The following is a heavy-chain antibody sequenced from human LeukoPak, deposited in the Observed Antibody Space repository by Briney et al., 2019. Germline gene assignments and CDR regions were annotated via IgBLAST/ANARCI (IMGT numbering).Heavy chain of an antibody. Sequence: ASVKVSCKASGYTFTSYDINWVRQATGQGLEWMGWMNPNSGNTGYAQKFQGRVTMTRNTSISTAYMELSSLRSEDTAVYYCARGRVDLLWSGEYRPTFDYWGQGTLATVSS. CDR2: MNPNSGNT. D-gene: IGHD3-10*01. CDR3: ARGRVDLLWSGEYRPTFDY. V-gene: IGHV1-8*01. CDR1: GYTFTSYD. J-gene: IGHJ4*02.